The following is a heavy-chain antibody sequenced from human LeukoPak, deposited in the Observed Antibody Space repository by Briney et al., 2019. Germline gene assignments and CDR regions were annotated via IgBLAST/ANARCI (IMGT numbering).Heavy chain of an antibody. V-gene: IGHV3-64D*06. CDR3: VREGLERRTNFVY. CDR1: GFTFTSHV. D-gene: IGHD1-1*01. CDR2: ISMNVQTT. Sequence: PGGSLRLPCSASGFTFTSHVMHWVRQAPGKGLQYVSGISMNVQTTYYAGSVKGRFTISRDSSKNTVYLQMNSLTAEDTAVYYCVREGLERRTNFVYWGQGTLVSVSS. J-gene: IGHJ4*02.